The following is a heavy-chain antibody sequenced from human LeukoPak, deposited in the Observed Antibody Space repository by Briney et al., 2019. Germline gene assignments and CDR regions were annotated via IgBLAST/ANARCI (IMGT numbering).Heavy chain of an antibody. J-gene: IGHJ4*02. CDR3: ARLQQPPYSSGWYFDY. CDR2: IYYSGST. Sequence: SETLSLTCTVSGGSISSYYWSWIRQPPGKGLEWIGYIYYSGSTNYNPSLKSRVTISVDTSKNQFSLKLSSVTAADTAVYYCARLQQPPYSSGWYFDYWGQGTLVTVSS. CDR1: GGSISSYY. D-gene: IGHD6-19*01. V-gene: IGHV4-59*12.